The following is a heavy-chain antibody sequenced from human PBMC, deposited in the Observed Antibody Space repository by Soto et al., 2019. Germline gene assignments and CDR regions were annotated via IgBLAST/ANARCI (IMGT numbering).Heavy chain of an antibody. Sequence: QVQLVESGGGVVQPGRSLRLSCAASGFTFSSYGMHWVRQAPGKGLEWVAVISYDGSNKYYADSVKGRFTISRDNSKNTLYLQMNSLRAEDTAVYYCAKFSGLQKNWFDPWGQGTLVTVSS. J-gene: IGHJ5*02. V-gene: IGHV3-30*18. D-gene: IGHD4-4*01. CDR2: ISYDGSNK. CDR3: AKFSGLQKNWFDP. CDR1: GFTFSSYG.